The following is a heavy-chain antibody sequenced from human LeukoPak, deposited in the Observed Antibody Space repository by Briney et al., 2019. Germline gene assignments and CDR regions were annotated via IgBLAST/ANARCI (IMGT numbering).Heavy chain of an antibody. J-gene: IGHJ4*02. CDR2: INAGNGNT. Sequence: ASVKVSCKASGYTFTSYAMHWVRQAPGQRLEWMGWINAGNGNTKYSQKFQGRVTITRDTSANTAYVELSSLRSEDTAVYYCARDMVVVTAIPKYYFDYWGQGTLVTVSS. CDR1: GYTFTSYA. V-gene: IGHV1-3*01. CDR3: ARDMVVVTAIPKYYFDY. D-gene: IGHD2-21*02.